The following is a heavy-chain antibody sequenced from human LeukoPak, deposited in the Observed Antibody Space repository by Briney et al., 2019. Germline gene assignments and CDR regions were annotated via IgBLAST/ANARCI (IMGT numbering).Heavy chain of an antibody. D-gene: IGHD3-3*01. CDR3: AKDKAYDFWSGYYDY. CDR2: ISWNSGSI. J-gene: IGHJ4*02. V-gene: IGHV3-9*03. CDR1: GFTFDDYA. Sequence: GGSLRLSYAASGFTFDDYAMHWVRHAPGKGLEWVSGISWNSGSIGYADSVKGRFTISRDNAKNSLYLQMNSLRAEDMALYYCAKDKAYDFWSGYYDYWGQGTLVTVSS.